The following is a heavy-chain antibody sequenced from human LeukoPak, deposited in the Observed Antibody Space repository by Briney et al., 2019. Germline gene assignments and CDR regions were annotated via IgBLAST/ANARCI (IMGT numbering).Heavy chain of an antibody. J-gene: IGHJ5*02. CDR1: GYTFTSYD. D-gene: IGHD3-16*01. CDR2: MNPNSGNT. Sequence: ASVKVSCKAFGYTFTSYDINWVRQATGQGLEWMGWMNPNSGNTGYAQKLQGRVTMTTDTSTSTAYMELRSLRSDDTAVYYCAREGSDGGWFDPWGQGTLVTVSS. V-gene: IGHV1-8*01. CDR3: AREGSDGGWFDP.